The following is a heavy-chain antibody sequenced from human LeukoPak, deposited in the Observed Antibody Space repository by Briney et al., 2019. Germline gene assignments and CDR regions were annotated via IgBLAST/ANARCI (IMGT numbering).Heavy chain of an antibody. CDR1: GDSISSGNYY. V-gene: IGHV4-61*02. CDR2: IYTSGST. D-gene: IGHD3-3*01. J-gene: IGHJ6*03. Sequence: SETLSLTCTVSGDSISSGNYYWSWIRQPAGKGLEWIGRIYTSGSTNYNPSLKSRVTMSVDRPQKQVSLRLSSVTAADTAVYYCARVLRFLEWSPPMDVWGKGTTDTVSS. CDR3: ARVLRFLEWSPPMDV.